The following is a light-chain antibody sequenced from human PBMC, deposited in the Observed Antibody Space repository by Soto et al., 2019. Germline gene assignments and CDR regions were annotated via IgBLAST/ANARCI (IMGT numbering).Light chain of an antibody. CDR2: AAS. J-gene: IGKJ4*01. CDR3: QQIYSAPLT. Sequence: IQLTQSPSSLSASVGDRVTITCRASQGITTYLNWYRQKPGKAPKLLIYAASSLQSGVPSRFSGSGSETEFTLSISSLQPEDFATYFCQQIYSAPLTFGGGTKVEIK. CDR1: QGITTY. V-gene: IGKV1-39*01.